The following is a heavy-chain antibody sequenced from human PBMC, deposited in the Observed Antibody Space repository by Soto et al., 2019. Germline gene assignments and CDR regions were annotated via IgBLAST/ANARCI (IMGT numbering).Heavy chain of an antibody. CDR2: MYNTGST. J-gene: IGHJ6*02. CDR3: ERDLWGYCGADCSPLDV. V-gene: IGHV4-59*01. D-gene: IGHD2-21*02. CDR1: GGSISSYY. Sequence: QVRLQESGPGLVKPSETLSLTCTVSGGSISSYYWSWIRQPPGKGLEWIGYMYNTGSTIYNPSLKCRVTISVDTSQNPFSLKLTSVTAVDTAVYFCERDLWGYCGADCSPLDVWGQGTTVTVSS.